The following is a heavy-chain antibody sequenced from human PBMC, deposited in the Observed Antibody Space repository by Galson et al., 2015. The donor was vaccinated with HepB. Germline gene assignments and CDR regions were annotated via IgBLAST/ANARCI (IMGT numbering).Heavy chain of an antibody. CDR3: AKGRSGQPSGGNNWFDP. CDR1: GFTFSTYA. Sequence: SLRLSCAASGFTFSTYAVSWVRQAPGQGLEWVSGISGSGGSTYYAHSVKGRVTITTDTSTNTLFLQMNSLRAEDTAVYYCAKGRSGQPSGGNNWFDPWGQGTLVTVSS. CDR2: ISGSGGST. D-gene: IGHD3-3*01. J-gene: IGHJ5*02. V-gene: IGHV3-23*01.